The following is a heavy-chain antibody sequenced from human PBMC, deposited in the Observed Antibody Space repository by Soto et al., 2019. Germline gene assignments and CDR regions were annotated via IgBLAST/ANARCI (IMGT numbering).Heavy chain of an antibody. Sequence: ASMKVPRKASWGPISGSAISWVRQGPGQGLEWMGGIIPIFGTANYAQKFQGRVTITADKSTSTAYMELSSLRSEDTAVYFCARGLGSGWYYYGMDVWGQGTTVTVSS. D-gene: IGHD6-19*01. CDR2: IIPIFGTA. CDR3: ARGLGSGWYYYGMDV. J-gene: IGHJ6*02. V-gene: IGHV1-69*06. CDR1: WGPISGSA.